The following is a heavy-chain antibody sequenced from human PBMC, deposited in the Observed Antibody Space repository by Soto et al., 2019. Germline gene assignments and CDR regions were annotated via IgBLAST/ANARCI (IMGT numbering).Heavy chain of an antibody. CDR3: VRSGTARLLRHSWFET. CDR2: ITASSAYI. D-gene: IGHD2-21*01. J-gene: IGHJ5*02. Sequence: EVQLVESGGGLVKPGGSLRLSCAASGFTFNTYDMNWVRQAPGKGLEWVSSITASSAYIYYADSLKGRITISRDNTKNSLFLKMNSLRAEETAVYYCVRSGTARLLRHSWFETWGQGTRVTVSS. V-gene: IGHV3-21*01. CDR1: GFTFNTYD.